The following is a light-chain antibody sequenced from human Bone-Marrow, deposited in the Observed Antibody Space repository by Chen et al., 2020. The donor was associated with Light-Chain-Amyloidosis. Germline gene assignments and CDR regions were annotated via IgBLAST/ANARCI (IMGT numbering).Light chain of an antibody. CDR2: DAS. J-gene: IGKJ1*01. CDR3: QQSYSTVWT. CDR1: QSISTY. V-gene: IGKV1-39*01. Sequence: DMQTTQSPSSLSASVGDRVTITCRASQSISTYLNWYQQQPGKAPKLLIYDASNLQSGVPSRFSGSGSGTDFTLTVRSLQPEDFAVYYCQQSYSTVWTFGQGTKVEIK.